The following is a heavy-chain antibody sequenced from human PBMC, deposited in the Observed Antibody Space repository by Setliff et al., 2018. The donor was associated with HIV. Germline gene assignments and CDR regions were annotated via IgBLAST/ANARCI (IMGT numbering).Heavy chain of an antibody. D-gene: IGHD3-3*01. J-gene: IGHJ4*02. CDR1: GFTFSSFG. CDR3: ARVRLYNTALDY. Sequence: GESLKISCAASGFTFSSFGMHWVRQAPGQGLEWVAFISHHESNKYYADSVKGRFTISRDNSKNTLYLQMNSLRPEDTAVYYCARVRLYNTALDYWGQGTLVTVSS. V-gene: IGHV3-30*03. CDR2: ISHHESNK.